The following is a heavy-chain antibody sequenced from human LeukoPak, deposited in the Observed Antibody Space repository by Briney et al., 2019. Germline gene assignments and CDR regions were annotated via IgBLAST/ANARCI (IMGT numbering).Heavy chain of an antibody. V-gene: IGHV3-48*02. Sequence: PGGSLRLSCAASGFIFRNYGMNWVRQAPGKGLELISYISSGSSTIYYADSVKGRFTISRDNAKNSLYLQMNSLRDEDTAVYYCARDLLDIVLIPAASLYYFDYWGQGTLVTASS. CDR1: GFIFRNYG. CDR2: ISSGSSTI. CDR3: ARDLLDIVLIPAASLYYFDY. J-gene: IGHJ4*02. D-gene: IGHD2-2*03.